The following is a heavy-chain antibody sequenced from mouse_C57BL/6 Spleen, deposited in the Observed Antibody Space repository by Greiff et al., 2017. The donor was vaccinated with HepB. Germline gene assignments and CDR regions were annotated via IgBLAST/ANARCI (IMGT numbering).Heavy chain of an antibody. Sequence: VQLQQPGAELVRPGSSVKLSCKASGYTFTSYWMHWVKQRPIQGLEWIGNIDPSDSETHYNQKFKDKATLTVDKSSSTAYMQLSSLTSEDSAVYYCASGTTVVARDWYFDVWGTGTTVTVSS. D-gene: IGHD1-1*01. V-gene: IGHV1-52*01. CDR1: GYTFTSYW. J-gene: IGHJ1*03. CDR2: IDPSDSET. CDR3: ASGTTVVARDWYFDV.